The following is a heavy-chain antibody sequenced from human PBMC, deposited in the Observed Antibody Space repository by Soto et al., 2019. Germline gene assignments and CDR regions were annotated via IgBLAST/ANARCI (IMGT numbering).Heavy chain of an antibody. CDR2: INGGTGQT. CDR1: GYTFSTHA. CDR3: ARGKGMEENYYYYGLDI. D-gene: IGHD1-1*01. V-gene: IGHV1-3*01. J-gene: IGHJ6*02. Sequence: SGAEVKKPGASVKISCQASGYTFSTHAMHWVRQAPGQSLEWMGWINGGTGQTKHSHKFQDRVTITRDTSASTAYMELSSLRSEDTAVYYCARGKGMEENYYYYGLDIWGQGTTVTVSS.